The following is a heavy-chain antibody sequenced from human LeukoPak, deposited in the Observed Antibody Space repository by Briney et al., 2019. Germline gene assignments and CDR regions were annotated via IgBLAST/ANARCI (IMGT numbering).Heavy chain of an antibody. D-gene: IGHD3-22*01. Sequence: PSETLSLTCTVSGGSISDRNYYWGWVRQPPGKGLEWIGSIYYTGTTYYNPSLKSRITMSIDTSKKKFSLKLSSVTAADTAVYYCARHGTLYYYDSSGYYGNGGYFDYWGQGTLVTVSS. CDR3: ARHGTLYYYDSSGYYGNGGYFDY. V-gene: IGHV4-39*01. CDR1: GGSISDRNYY. J-gene: IGHJ4*02. CDR2: IYYTGTT.